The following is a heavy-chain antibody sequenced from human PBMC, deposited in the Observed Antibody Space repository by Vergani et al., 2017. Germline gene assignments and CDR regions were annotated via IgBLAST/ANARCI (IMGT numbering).Heavy chain of an antibody. CDR1: GFTFSTYA. CDR2: ISSSSSYT. CDR3: ARDLSGTTGGVFDY. D-gene: IGHD1-7*01. J-gene: IGHJ4*02. V-gene: IGHV3-21*05. Sequence: EVQLVESGGGLVQPGGSLRLSCSASGFTFSTYAMHWVRQAPGKGLEWVSYISSSSSYTNYADSVKGRFTISRDNAKNSLYLQMNSLRAEDTAVYYCARDLSGTTGGVFDYWGQGTLVTVSS.